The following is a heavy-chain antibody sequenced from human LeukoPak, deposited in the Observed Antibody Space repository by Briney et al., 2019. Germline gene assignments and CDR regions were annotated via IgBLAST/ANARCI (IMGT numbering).Heavy chain of an antibody. CDR3: ARGGGFGELFD. Sequence: SGGSVRLSCAASGFTFSSYGMHWVRQAPGKGWEWVADIWFDGSNKYYADSVRGRFTISRDNSKNTLYLQVNSLRAEDTAVYYCARGGGFGELFDWGQGTLVTVSS. V-gene: IGHV3-33*01. CDR2: IWFDGSNK. D-gene: IGHD3-10*01. CDR1: GFTFSSYG. J-gene: IGHJ4*02.